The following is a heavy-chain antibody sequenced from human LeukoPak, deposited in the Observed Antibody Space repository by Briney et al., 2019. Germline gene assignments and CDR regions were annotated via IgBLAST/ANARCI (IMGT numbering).Heavy chain of an antibody. V-gene: IGHV4-34*01. J-gene: IGHJ5*02. D-gene: IGHD3-10*01. CDR1: GGSFSGYY. CDR2: INHSGST. Sequence: PSETLSLTCAVYGGSFSGYYWSWIRQPPGKGLEWIGEINHSGSTNYNPSLKSRVTISVDTSKNQFSLKLSSVTAADTAVYYCARDRGGPWGQGTLVTVSS. CDR3: ARDRGGP.